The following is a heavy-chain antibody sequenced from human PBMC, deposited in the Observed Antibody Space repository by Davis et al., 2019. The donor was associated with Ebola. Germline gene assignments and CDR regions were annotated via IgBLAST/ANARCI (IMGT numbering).Heavy chain of an antibody. CDR1: GYTFTRFY. CDR2: INPSGGYA. J-gene: IGHJ4*02. D-gene: IGHD2-2*02. Sequence: AASVKVSCKTSGYTFTRFYVHWVRQAPGQGPEWMGMINPSGGYATYAQKFQGRVTMTRDMSTSTVYMELSSPRSEDTAVYYCARDHSYTSGREFDYWGQGTLVTVSS. CDR3: ARDHSYTSGREFDY. V-gene: IGHV1-46*03.